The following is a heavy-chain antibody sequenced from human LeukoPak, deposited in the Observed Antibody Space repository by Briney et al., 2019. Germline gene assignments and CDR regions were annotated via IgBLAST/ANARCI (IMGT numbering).Heavy chain of an antibody. Sequence: SETLSLTCTVSGGSMSRYYWSWMRQTPGKGLEYIGYIYYSGSTNYNPSLKSRVIISVHTSKNQFSLKLSSVTAADTAVYYCARDHAALRYYFDYWGQGTLITVSS. J-gene: IGHJ4*02. CDR1: GGSMSRYY. V-gene: IGHV4-59*12. CDR2: IYYSGST. CDR3: ARDHAALRYYFDY. D-gene: IGHD1-14*01.